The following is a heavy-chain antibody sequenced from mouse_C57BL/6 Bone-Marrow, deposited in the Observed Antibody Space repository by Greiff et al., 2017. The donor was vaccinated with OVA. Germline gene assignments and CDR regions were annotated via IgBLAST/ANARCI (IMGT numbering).Heavy chain of an antibody. D-gene: IGHD3-2*02. CDR2: IYPRSGNT. CDR1: GYTFTSYG. CDR3: ARKTSAQATSPYAMDY. Sequence: VKLHQSGAELARPGASVKLSCKASGYTFTSYGISWVKQRTGQGLEWIGEIYPRSGNTYYNEKFKGKATLTADTSSSTAYMELRSLTSEDSAVYFCARKTSAQATSPYAMDYWGQGTSVTVSS. J-gene: IGHJ4*01. V-gene: IGHV1-81*01.